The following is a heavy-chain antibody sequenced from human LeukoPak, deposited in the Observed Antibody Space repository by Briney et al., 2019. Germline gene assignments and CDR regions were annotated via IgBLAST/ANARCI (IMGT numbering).Heavy chain of an antibody. Sequence: SVKVSCKASGGTFSSYAISWVRQAPGQGLEWMGGIIPIFGTANYAQKFQGRVAITADESTSTAYMELSSLRSEDTAVYYCARDGTPYFLGIPTDWGQGTLVTVSS. CDR3: ARDGTPYFLGIPTD. J-gene: IGHJ4*02. CDR2: IIPIFGTA. D-gene: IGHD7-27*01. CDR1: GGTFSSYA. V-gene: IGHV1-69*13.